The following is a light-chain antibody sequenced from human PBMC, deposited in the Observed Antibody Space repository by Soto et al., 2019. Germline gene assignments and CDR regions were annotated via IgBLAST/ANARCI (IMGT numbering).Light chain of an antibody. CDR3: QQSYSTPRT. CDR1: QSISNY. Sequence: DIQMTQSPSSLSASVGDRVTITCRASQSISNYLNWYQQKPGKAPKLLIYGASNLHSGVPSRFSGSGSGKDFTLTISSLQPEDFATYYCQQSYSTPRTFGQGPKVEIK. V-gene: IGKV1-39*01. J-gene: IGKJ1*01. CDR2: GAS.